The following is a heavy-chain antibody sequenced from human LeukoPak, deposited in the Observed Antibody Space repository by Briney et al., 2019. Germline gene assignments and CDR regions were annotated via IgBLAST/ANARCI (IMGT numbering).Heavy chain of an antibody. Sequence: ASVKVSCKASGYTFTSFSISWVRQAPGHGLEWMGWISAYNGYKDYAQKLQGRVTMTTETSTNTAYMELRSLRSDDTAVYYCVRGDCSGVSCYLPEYFRHWGQGTLVTVSS. J-gene: IGHJ1*01. CDR3: VRGDCSGVSCYLPEYFRH. CDR2: ISAYNGYK. CDR1: GYTFTSFS. V-gene: IGHV1-18*01. D-gene: IGHD2-15*01.